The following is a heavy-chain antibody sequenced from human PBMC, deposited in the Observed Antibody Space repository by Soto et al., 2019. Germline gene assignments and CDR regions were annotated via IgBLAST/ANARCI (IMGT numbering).Heavy chain of an antibody. CDR2: ITSSSGHI. CDR3: VRERGLSSFYGMDV. CDR1: GFTLTTYT. J-gene: IGHJ6*02. D-gene: IGHD3-10*01. V-gene: IGHV3-21*01. Sequence: LRLSCEASGFTLTTYTMNWDRQDSGKGLEWVSSITSSSGHIYYADSVKGRFTISRDNARNSLYLQMNSLRAEDTAVYYCVRERGLSSFYGMDVFGQGTTVTVSS.